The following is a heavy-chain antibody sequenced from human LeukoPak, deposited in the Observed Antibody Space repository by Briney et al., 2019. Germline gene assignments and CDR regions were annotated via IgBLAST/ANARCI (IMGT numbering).Heavy chain of an antibody. J-gene: IGHJ4*02. Sequence: SETLSLTCTVSSGSISTSNYYWGWVRQPPGKALEWIGNIFYSGSTYYSPSLKSRVTISLDTSKNQFSLKLSSVTAADTAVYYCARVRRIVGAYFDYWGQGTLVTVSS. CDR2: IFYSGST. CDR3: ARVRRIVGAYFDY. D-gene: IGHD1-26*01. CDR1: SGSISTSNYY. V-gene: IGHV4-39*07.